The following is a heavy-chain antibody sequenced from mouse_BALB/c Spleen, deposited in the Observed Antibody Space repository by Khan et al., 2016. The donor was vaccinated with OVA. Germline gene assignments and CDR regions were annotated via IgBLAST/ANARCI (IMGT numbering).Heavy chain of an antibody. D-gene: IGHD2-3*01. CDR2: ISTYSGNT. CDR1: GYTFTDYA. J-gene: IGHJ2*01. CDR3: ARPAYDGYYDY. V-gene: IGHV1S137*01. Sequence: QVQLQQSGPELVRPGVSVKMSCKGSGYTFTDYAMYWVKQSHAKSLEWIGLISTYSGNTNYNRKFKGKATMTVDKSSSTAYMELARLTSEDSAIYYWARPAYDGYYDYWGQGTTLTVSS.